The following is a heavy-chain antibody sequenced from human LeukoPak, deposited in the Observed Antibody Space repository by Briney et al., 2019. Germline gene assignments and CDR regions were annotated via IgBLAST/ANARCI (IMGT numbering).Heavy chain of an antibody. J-gene: IGHJ5*02. V-gene: IGHV3-30*04. CDR2: ISYDGSNK. CDR3: ARDGYSSTSCRYNWFDP. Sequence: PGGSLRLSCAASGFTFSSYAMHWVRQAPGKGLEWVAVISYDGSNKYYADSVKGRFTISRDNSKNTLYLQMNSLRVEDTAVYYCARDGYSSTSCRYNWFDPWGQGTLVTVSS. D-gene: IGHD2-2*01. CDR1: GFTFSSYA.